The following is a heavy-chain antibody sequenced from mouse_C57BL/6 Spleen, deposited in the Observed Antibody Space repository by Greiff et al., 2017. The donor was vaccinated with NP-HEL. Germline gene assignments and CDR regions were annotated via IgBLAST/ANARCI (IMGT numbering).Heavy chain of an antibody. CDR2: IYPSDSET. D-gene: IGHD2-12*01. J-gene: IGHJ2*01. CDR3: TRTTDYFDY. CDR1: GYTFTSYW. V-gene: IGHV1-61*01. Sequence: QVHVKQSGAELVRPGSSVKLSCKASGYTFTSYWMDWVKQRPGQGLEWIGNIYPSDSETHYNQKFKDKATLTVDKSSSTAYMQLSSLTSEDSAVYYWTRTTDYFDYWGQGTTLTVSS.